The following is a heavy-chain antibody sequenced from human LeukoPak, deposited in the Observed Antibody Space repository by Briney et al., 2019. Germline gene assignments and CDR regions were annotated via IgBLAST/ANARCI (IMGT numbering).Heavy chain of an antibody. CDR3: ARVSALLSPERIAPKEDWFDP. V-gene: IGHV4-61*02. Sequence: ASETLSLTCTVSGGSISSGSYYWSWIRQPAGKGLEWIGRIYTSGSTNYNPSLKSRVTISVDTSKNQFSLKLSSVTAADTAVYYCARVSALLSPERIAPKEDWFDPWGQGALVTVSS. D-gene: IGHD1-1*01. CDR2: IYTSGST. CDR1: GGSISSGSYY. J-gene: IGHJ5*02.